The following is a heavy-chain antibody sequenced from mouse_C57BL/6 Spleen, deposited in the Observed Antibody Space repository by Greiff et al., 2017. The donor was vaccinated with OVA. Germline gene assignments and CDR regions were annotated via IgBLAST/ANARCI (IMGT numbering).Heavy chain of an antibody. CDR1: GYAFSSSW. V-gene: IGHV1-82*01. CDR2: IYPGDGDT. CDR3: AREALRGAMDY. D-gene: IGHD3-2*02. J-gene: IGHJ4*01. Sequence: VQLQESGPELVKPGASVKISCKASGYAFSSSWMNWVKQRPGKGLEWIGRIYPGDGDTNYNGKFKGKATLTADKSSSTAYMQLSSLTSEDSAVYFCAREALRGAMDYWGQGTSVTVSS.